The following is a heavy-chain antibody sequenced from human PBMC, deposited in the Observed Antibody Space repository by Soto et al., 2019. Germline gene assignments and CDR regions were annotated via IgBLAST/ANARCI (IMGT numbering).Heavy chain of an antibody. CDR2: IYNNRSF. Sequence: PSETLSLTCTVSGGSVISGSLYFICIRQPPGKALEWIGFIYNNRSFNYNPSLKSRVTMSVDTSKHQFSLKLSSVTAADTAVYYCARVPLDYSNSHYFDFWGQGALVTVSS. CDR3: ARVPLDYSNSHYFDF. CDR1: GGSVISGSLY. D-gene: IGHD6-6*01. V-gene: IGHV4-61*01. J-gene: IGHJ4*02.